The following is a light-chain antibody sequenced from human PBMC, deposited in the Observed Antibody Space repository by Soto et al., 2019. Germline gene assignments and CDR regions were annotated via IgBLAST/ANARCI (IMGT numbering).Light chain of an antibody. V-gene: IGLV2-14*01. CDR2: EVS. Sequence: QSALTQPASVSGSPGQSITISCTGTSSDVGGYNYVSWYQQHPGKAPKLMIYEVSNRPSGVSNRFSGSKSGNTASLTISGLQAEDEATYYCSSYTISSSYVFVTGTKVIVL. CDR1: SSDVGGYNY. CDR3: SSYTISSSYV. J-gene: IGLJ1*01.